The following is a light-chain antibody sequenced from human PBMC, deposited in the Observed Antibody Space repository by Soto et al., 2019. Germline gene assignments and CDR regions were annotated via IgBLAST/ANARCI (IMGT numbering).Light chain of an antibody. CDR3: QQYENYWT. CDR1: QPISSW. Sequence: QMTQSAPTLSASVGNRVKITCRASQPISSWLAWYHQQPGKAPKLLIYDASNLESGVPSRFSGSASGTESTLTISSLKPEDFGIYYCQQYENYWTFGQGTKVDIK. J-gene: IGKJ1*01. V-gene: IGKV1-5*01. CDR2: DAS.